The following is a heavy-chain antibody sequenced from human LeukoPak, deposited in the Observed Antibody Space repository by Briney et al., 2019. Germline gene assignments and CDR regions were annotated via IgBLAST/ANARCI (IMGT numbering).Heavy chain of an antibody. J-gene: IGHJ4*02. D-gene: IGHD3-16*01. CDR2: IYYSGST. CDR1: GGSISSSSYY. V-gene: IGHV4-39*07. Sequence: SETLSLTCTVSGGSISSSSYYWGWIRQPPGKGLEWIGSIYYSGSTYYNPSLKSRVTISVDTSKNQFSLKLSSVTAADTAVYSWGGRREANTFAYGAKGPLAPVS. CDR3: GGRREANTFAY.